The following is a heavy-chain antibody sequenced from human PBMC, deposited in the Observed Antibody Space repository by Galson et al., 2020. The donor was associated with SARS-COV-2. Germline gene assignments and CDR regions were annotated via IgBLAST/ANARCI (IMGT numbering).Heavy chain of an antibody. Sequence: GESLKISCAASGFTFSSYWMSWVRQAPGKGLEWVANIKQDGSEKYYVDSVKGRLTISRDNAKNSLYLQMNSLRAEDTAVYYCARDSGDYGPDVYYYYGMDVWGQGTTVTVSS. V-gene: IGHV3-7*03. D-gene: IGHD3-22*01. CDR3: ARDSGDYGPDVYYYYGMDV. J-gene: IGHJ6*02. CDR1: GFTFSSYW. CDR2: IKQDGSEK.